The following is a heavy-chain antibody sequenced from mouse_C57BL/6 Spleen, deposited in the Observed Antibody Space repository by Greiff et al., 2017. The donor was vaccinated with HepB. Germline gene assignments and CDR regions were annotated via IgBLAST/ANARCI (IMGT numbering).Heavy chain of an antibody. CDR3: ARLDYGNYVRHFDY. CDR1: GYAFSSSW. J-gene: IGHJ2*01. D-gene: IGHD2-1*01. CDR2: IYPGDGDT. Sequence: QVQLQQSGPELVKPGASVKISCKASGYAFSSSWMNWVKQRPGKGLEWIGRIYPGDGDTNYNGKFKGKATLTADKSSSTAYMQLSSLTSEDSAVYFCARLDYGNYVRHFDYWGQGTTLTVSS. V-gene: IGHV1-82*01.